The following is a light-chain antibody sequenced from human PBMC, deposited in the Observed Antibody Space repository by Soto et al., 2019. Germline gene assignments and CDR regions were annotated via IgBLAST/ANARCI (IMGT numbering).Light chain of an antibody. V-gene: IGKV1-5*03. J-gene: IGKJ1*01. CDR2: KAS. Sequence: DIQMTQSPSTLSASVGDRVTITCRASQSISDLLAWYQQKPGKAPKLLIYKASSVKSGVPSRFSGSGSGTEYTRTLSSLQSDDFASQYCQQYNGYWTFGQGTKVEIK. CDR1: QSISDL. CDR3: QQYNGYWT.